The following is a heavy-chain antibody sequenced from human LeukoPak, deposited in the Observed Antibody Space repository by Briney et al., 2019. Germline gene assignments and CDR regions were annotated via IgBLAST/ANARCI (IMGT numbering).Heavy chain of an antibody. CDR1: GFTFSNYA. Sequence: GGSLRLSCAASGFTFSNYALHWVRQAPGKGLEWVAVISYDGSNKFYADSVRGRFTISRDNSKNTLFLQMNSLRPEDTAVYYCERGLGDYWGQGTLVTVSS. D-gene: IGHD3-16*01. V-gene: IGHV3-30*04. CDR3: ERGLGDY. CDR2: ISYDGSNK. J-gene: IGHJ4*02.